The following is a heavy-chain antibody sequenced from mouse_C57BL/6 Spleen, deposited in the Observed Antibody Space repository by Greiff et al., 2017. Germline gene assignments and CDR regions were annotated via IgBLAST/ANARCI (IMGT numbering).Heavy chain of an antibody. V-gene: IGHV1-69*01. D-gene: IGHD2-5*01. CDR2: IDPSDSYT. Sequence: QVQLQQPGAELVMPGASVKLSCKASGYTFTSYWMHWVKQRPGQGLEWIGEIDPSDSYTNYNQKFKGKSTLTVDKSSSTASMQLSSLTSEDSAVYYCARSGYSNYPYAKDYWGQGTSVTVSS. CDR3: ARSGYSNYPYAKDY. CDR1: GYTFTSYW. J-gene: IGHJ4*01.